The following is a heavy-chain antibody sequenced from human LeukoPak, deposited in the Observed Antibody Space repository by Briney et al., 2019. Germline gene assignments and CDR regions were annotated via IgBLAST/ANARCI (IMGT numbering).Heavy chain of an antibody. Sequence: SETLSLTCTVSGGSISSSNFFWGWVRQPPEKGPEWIGYIYSSGSIYYNPSLNSRVTISVDTSKNQLSLKLTSVTAADTAVYYCARHDTTPSYYMDVWGKGTTVTVSS. V-gene: IGHV4-39*01. D-gene: IGHD1-14*01. CDR2: IYSSGSI. CDR3: ARHDTTPSYYMDV. CDR1: GGSISSSNFF. J-gene: IGHJ6*03.